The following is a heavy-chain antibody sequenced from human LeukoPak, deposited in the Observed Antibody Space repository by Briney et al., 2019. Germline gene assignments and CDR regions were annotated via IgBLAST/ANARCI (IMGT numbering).Heavy chain of an antibody. CDR1: GYTFTGYY. CDR3: ARAQQQLAGSWFDP. D-gene: IGHD6-13*01. CDR2: INPNSGGT. V-gene: IGHV1-2*02. J-gene: IGHJ5*02. Sequence: ASVKVSCKASGYTFTGYYMHWVRQAPGQGLEWMGWINPNSGGTNYEQKFQGRVTMTRDTSISTAYMELSRLRSDGTAVYYCARAQQQLAGSWFDPWGQGTLVTVSS.